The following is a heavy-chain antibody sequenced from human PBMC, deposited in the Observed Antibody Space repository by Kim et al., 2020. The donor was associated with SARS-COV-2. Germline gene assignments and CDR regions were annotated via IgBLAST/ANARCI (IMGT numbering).Heavy chain of an antibody. V-gene: IGHV4-31*03. J-gene: IGHJ4*02. CDR1: GGSISSGGYY. D-gene: IGHD1-26*01. CDR2: IYYSGST. CDR3: ASGSYALVREPTPFDY. Sequence: SETLSLTCTVSGGSISSGGYYWSWIRQRPGKGLEWIGFIYYSGSTYYNPSLKSRLTISLDTSKSQFSLKLSSVTAADTAVYYCASGSYALVREPTPFDYWGQGTLVTVSS.